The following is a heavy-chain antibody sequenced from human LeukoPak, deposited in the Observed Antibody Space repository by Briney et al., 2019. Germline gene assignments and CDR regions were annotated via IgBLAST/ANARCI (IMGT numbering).Heavy chain of an antibody. V-gene: IGHV4-59*08. D-gene: IGHD6-19*01. CDR2: IYYTEST. J-gene: IGHJ5*02. CDR1: GGSISSYY. CDR3: ARHRPYSSGWSQGSWFDP. Sequence: SETLSLTCTVSGGSISSYYWSWIRQPPGKGLEWIGYIYYTESTNYNPSLKSRVTISVDTSKNQLSLKLSSVTAADTAVYYCARHRPYSSGWSQGSWFDPWGQGTLVTASS.